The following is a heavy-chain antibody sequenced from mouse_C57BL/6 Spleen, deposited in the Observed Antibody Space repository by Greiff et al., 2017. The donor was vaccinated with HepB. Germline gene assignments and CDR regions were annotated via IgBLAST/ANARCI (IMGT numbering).Heavy chain of an antibody. Sequence: EVKLQESGEGLVKPGGSLKLSCAASGFTFSSYAMSWVRQTPEKRLEWVAYISSGGDYIYYADTVKGRFTISRDNARNTLYLQMSSLKSEDTAMYYCTRDRDGNYGEGAMDYWGQGTSVTGSS. CDR3: TRDRDGNYGEGAMDY. CDR1: GFTFSSYA. J-gene: IGHJ4*01. V-gene: IGHV5-9-1*02. D-gene: IGHD2-1*01. CDR2: ISSGGDYI.